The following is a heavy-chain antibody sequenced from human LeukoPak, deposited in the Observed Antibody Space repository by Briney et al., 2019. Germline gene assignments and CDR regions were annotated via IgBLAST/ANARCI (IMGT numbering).Heavy chain of an antibody. Sequence: PGGSLRLSCAASGFTFSSYAMSWVLQAPGKGLEWVSAISGSGGSTYYADSVKGRFTISRDNSKNTLYLQMNSLRAEDTAVYYCANVLGYCSSTSCYTYWGQGTLVTVSS. J-gene: IGHJ4*02. D-gene: IGHD2-2*02. CDR1: GFTFSSYA. CDR3: ANVLGYCSSTSCYTY. CDR2: ISGSGGST. V-gene: IGHV3-23*01.